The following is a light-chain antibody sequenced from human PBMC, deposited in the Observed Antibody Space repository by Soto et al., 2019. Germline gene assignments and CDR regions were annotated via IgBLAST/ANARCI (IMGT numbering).Light chain of an antibody. CDR1: KLGDKY. V-gene: IGLV3-1*01. CDR2: QDS. Sequence: SYELTQPPSVSVSPGQTASITCSGDKLGDKYACWYQQKPGQSPVLVIYQDSKRPSGIPERFSGSNSGNTATLTISGTQAMDEAYYYCQEWDSSTVVFGGGTKVTVL. CDR3: QEWDSSTVV. J-gene: IGLJ2*01.